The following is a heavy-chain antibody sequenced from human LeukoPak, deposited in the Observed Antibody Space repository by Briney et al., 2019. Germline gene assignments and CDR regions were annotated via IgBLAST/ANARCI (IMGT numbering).Heavy chain of an antibody. CDR1: GGSISSYY. V-gene: IGHV4-59*12. J-gene: IGHJ4*02. D-gene: IGHD5-18*01. CDR3: ASFVDTATGGY. Sequence: SETLSLTCTVSGGSISSYYWSWIRQPPGKGLEWIGYIYYSGSTNYNPSLKSRVTISVDTSKNQFSLKLSSVTAADTAVYYCASFVDTATGGYWGQGTLVTVSS. CDR2: IYYSGST.